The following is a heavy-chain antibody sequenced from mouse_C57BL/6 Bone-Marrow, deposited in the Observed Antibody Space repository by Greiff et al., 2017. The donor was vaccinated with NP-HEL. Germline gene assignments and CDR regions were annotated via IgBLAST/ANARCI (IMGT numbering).Heavy chain of an antibody. CDR3: ARRDYDYGYAMDY. Sequence: LQESGAELARPGASVKLSCKASGYTFTSYGISWVKQRTGQGLEWIGEIYPRSGNTYYNEKFKGKATLTADKSSSTAYMELRSLTSEDSAVYFCARRDYDYGYAMDYWGQGTSVTVSS. CDR1: GYTFTSYG. CDR2: IYPRSGNT. D-gene: IGHD2-4*01. J-gene: IGHJ4*01. V-gene: IGHV1-81*01.